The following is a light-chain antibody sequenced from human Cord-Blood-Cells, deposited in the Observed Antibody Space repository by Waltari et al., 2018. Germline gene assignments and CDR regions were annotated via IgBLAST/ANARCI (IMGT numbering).Light chain of an antibody. Sequence: EIVLTQSPATLSLSPGDRATLSCRASQSVSSYLAWYQQKPGQAPRLLIYDASNRATGIPARFSGSGSETDCTLTYSSLEPSDIAVYFCQQRSNWPPLTVGGGTKVEIK. CDR2: DAS. CDR3: QQRSNWPPLT. CDR1: QSVSSY. V-gene: IGKV3-11*01. J-gene: IGKJ4*01.